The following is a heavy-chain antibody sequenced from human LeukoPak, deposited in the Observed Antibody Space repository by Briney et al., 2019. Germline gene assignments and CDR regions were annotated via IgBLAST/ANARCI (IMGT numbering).Heavy chain of an antibody. CDR1: GFTFSNYG. V-gene: IGHV3-30*02. Sequence: PGGSLRLSCAASGFTFSNYGMFWVRQAPGKGLDWVAFIRFDGGHKYYADSVKGRFTISRDNSKNTLYLQMNSLRAEDTAVYYCAKVGFSRELLNNMYYFDYWGQGTLVTVSS. D-gene: IGHD1-26*01. CDR2: IRFDGGHK. CDR3: AKVGFSRELLNNMYYFDY. J-gene: IGHJ4*02.